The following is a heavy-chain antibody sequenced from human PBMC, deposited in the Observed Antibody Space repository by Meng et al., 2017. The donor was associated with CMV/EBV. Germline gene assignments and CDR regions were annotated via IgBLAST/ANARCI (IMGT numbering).Heavy chain of an antibody. CDR2: IVYSGST. Sequence: SETLSLTCTVSGGSISSYYWSWIRQPPGKGLEWIGYIVYSGSTNYNPSLKSRVTISVDTSKNQFSLKLSSVTAADTAVYYCARAFVDTAMVDYYYGMDVWGQGTTVTVSS. V-gene: IGHV4-59*01. CDR1: GGSISSYY. J-gene: IGHJ6*02. D-gene: IGHD5-18*01. CDR3: ARAFVDTAMVDYYYGMDV.